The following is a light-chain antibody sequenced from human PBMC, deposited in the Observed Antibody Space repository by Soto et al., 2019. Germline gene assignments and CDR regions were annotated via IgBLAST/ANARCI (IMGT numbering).Light chain of an antibody. CDR2: DAS. CDR3: QQGIT. V-gene: IGKV3-11*01. CDR1: QSVSSY. J-gene: IGKJ5*01. Sequence: TQAPATLSVSPGERATLSCRASQSVSSYLAWYQQKPGQAPRLLIYDASNRATGIPARFSGSGSGTDFTLTISSLEPEDFAVYYCQQGITFGQVTRRESK.